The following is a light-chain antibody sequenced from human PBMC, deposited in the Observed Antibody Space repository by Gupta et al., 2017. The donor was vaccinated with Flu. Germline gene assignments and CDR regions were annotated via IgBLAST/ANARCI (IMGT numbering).Light chain of an antibody. V-gene: IGLV1-47*01. CDR3: GAWDNSLNSFV. CDR2: RVN. CDR1: TFNIGNNY. J-gene: IGLJ1*01. Sequence: QSVLTQPPSTCGTPGQRVTISCSGTTFNIGNNYVYWFQQLPGAAPRLLIYRVNERHSGVPDRFSASKSATSGSLAISWLRSEDEGDYFCGAWDNSLNSFVFGTGTTVTVL.